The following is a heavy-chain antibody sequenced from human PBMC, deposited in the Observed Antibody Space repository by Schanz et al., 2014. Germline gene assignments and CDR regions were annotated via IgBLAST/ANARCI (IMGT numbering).Heavy chain of an antibody. D-gene: IGHD3-10*01. CDR1: GFSVGNKY. CDR2: IYIGGNT. V-gene: IGHV3-66*01. Sequence: EVQLLESGGGLVQPGGSLRLSCATSGFSVGNKYMNWVRQAPGKGLEWVSFIYIGGNTYYADSVKGRFTISRDNSKNTVYIQMNSLRAEDTAVYYCARPALWFGDNCFDPWGQGTLVTVSS. CDR3: ARPALWFGDNCFDP. J-gene: IGHJ5*02.